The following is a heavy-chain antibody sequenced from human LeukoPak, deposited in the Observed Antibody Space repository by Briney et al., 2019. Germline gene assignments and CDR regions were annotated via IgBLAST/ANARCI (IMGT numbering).Heavy chain of an antibody. CDR1: GYTFTGYY. V-gene: IGHV1-2*04. D-gene: IGHD2-2*01. CDR2: INPNSGGT. CDR3: ARGTLRAGSGTRYYFDY. Sequence: ASVKVSCKASGYTFTGYYMHWVRQAPGQGLEWMGWINPNSGGTNYAQKFQGWVTMTRDTSISTAYMELSRLRSDDTAVYYCARGTLRAGSGTRYYFDYWGQGTLVTVSS. J-gene: IGHJ4*02.